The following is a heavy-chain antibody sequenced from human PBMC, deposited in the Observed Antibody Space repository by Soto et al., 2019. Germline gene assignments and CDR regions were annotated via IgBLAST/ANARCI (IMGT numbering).Heavy chain of an antibody. CDR3: ARGRYCSGGTCYRGLDWFDP. J-gene: IGHJ5*02. D-gene: IGHD2-15*01. CDR2: INHGGST. Sequence: SETLSLTCAVYGGPFSGYYWSWIRQPPGKGLEWIGEINHGGSTNYNPSLKSRVTISIDTSKNQFSVKLSSVTAADTAVYYCARGRYCSGGTCYRGLDWFDPWGQGTRVTVSS. V-gene: IGHV4-34*01. CDR1: GGPFSGYY.